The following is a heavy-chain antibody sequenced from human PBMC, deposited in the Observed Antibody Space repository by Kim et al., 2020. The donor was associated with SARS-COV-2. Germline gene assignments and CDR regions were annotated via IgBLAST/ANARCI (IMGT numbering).Heavy chain of an antibody. D-gene: IGHD1-7*01. V-gene: IGHV5-10-1*01. J-gene: IGHJ5*02. CDR2: IDPSDSYT. CDR1: GYNFMSYW. CDR3: ARILRGTKGENWLDP. Sequence: GESLKISCQGSGYNFMSYWISWVRQMPGQGLEWMAKIDPSDSYTLYSPAFRGHVAISADKSISTAYLQWSNLTTSDTAIYYCARILRGTKGENWLDPWGQGTLVTVSS.